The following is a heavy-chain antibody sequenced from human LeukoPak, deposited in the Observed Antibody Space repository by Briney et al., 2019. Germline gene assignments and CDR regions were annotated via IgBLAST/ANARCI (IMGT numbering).Heavy chain of an antibody. J-gene: IGHJ5*02. Sequence: PSETLSLTCTVSGGSISGYYWSWIRQPPGKGLEWLGYIYYSGSTNYNPSLKSRVPISVDTSKNQFSLKLSSVTAADTAVYYCARVIAAAGTEWFDPWGQGTLVTVSS. CDR2: IYYSGST. CDR3: ARVIAAAGTEWFDP. V-gene: IGHV4-59*01. D-gene: IGHD6-13*01. CDR1: GGSISGYY.